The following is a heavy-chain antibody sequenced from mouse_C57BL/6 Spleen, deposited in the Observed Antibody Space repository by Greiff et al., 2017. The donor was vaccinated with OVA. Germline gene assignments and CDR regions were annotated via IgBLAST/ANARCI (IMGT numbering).Heavy chain of an antibody. Sequence: QVQLQQSGAELMKPGASVKLSCKATGYTFTGYWIEWVKQRPGHGLEWIGELLPGSGSTNYNEKFKGKATFTADPSSNTAYMQHSSLTTEDSDIYYCARREIYDGYYYAMDYWGQGTSVTVSS. D-gene: IGHD2-3*01. V-gene: IGHV1-9*01. CDR3: ARREIYDGYYYAMDY. CDR2: LLPGSGST. CDR1: GYTFTGYW. J-gene: IGHJ4*01.